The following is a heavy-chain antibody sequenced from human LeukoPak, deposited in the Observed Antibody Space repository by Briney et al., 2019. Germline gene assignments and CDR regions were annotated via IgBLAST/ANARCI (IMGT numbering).Heavy chain of an antibody. V-gene: IGHV3-53*01. CDR2: IYSGGST. Sequence: PGGSLRLSCAASGFTVSSNYMSWVRQAPGKGLEWASVIYSGGSTYYADSVKGRFTISRDNSKNTLYLQMNSLRAEDTAVYYRASNIVGATGIDYWGQGTLVTVSS. D-gene: IGHD1-26*01. CDR1: GFTVSSNY. J-gene: IGHJ4*02. CDR3: ASNIVGATGIDY.